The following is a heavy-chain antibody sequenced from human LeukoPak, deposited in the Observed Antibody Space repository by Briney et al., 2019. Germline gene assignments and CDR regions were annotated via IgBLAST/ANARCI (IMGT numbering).Heavy chain of an antibody. V-gene: IGHV4-59*01. CDR2: IYYSGTT. D-gene: IGHD2-21*01. J-gene: IGHJ4*02. CDR1: GGSFSGYY. Sequence: SETLSLTCAVYGGSFSGYYWSWIRQPPGKGLEWIGYIYYSGTTNYNPYLKSRVTISLDMSQNQFSLKLSSVTAADTAVYYCARVGKNILWSFYFDYWGQGTLVTVSS. CDR3: ARVGKNILWSFYFDY.